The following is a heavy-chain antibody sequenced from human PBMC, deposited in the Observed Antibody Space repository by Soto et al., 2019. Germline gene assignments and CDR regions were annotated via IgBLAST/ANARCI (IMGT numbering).Heavy chain of an antibody. J-gene: IGHJ6*02. CDR1: GYTFTSYG. D-gene: IGHD6-19*01. CDR2: ISAYNGNT. Sequence: GASVKVSCKASGYTFTSYGISWVRQAPGLGLEWMGWISAYNGNTNYAQKLQGRVTMTTDTSTSTAYMELRSLRSDDTAVYYCARVASSGWYSYYYGMDVWGQGTTVTVSS. CDR3: ARVASSGWYSYYYGMDV. V-gene: IGHV1-18*04.